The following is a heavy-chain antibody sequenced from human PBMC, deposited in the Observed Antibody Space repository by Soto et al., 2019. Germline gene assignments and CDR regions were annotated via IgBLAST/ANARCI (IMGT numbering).Heavy chain of an antibody. CDR1: GYTFTSYG. D-gene: IGHD6-13*01. CDR3: ARDHYSNSTYN. CDR2: ISAYNGNT. V-gene: IGHV1-18*01. Sequence: GASVKVSCKASGYTFTSYGISWVRQAPGQGLEWMGWISAYNGNTNYAQKRQGRGTMTTDTSTSTAYMELRSLRSDDTAVYYCARDHYSNSTYNWGQETLLTVSS. J-gene: IGHJ4*01.